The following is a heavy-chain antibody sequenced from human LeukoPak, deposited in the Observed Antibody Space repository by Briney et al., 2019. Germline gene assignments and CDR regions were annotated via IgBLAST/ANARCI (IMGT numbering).Heavy chain of an antibody. CDR1: GGSIRSHH. CDR3: AKRDRGGWFDP. V-gene: IGHV4-59*11. Sequence: PSETLSLTCTVSGGSIRSHHWTWIRQAPGKSLEWIGYTFYTGATYYNPSLRSRVTISIDTSKNQFSLKVTSVTTADTAVYYCAKRDRGGWFDPWGQGTLVTVSS. J-gene: IGHJ5*02. CDR2: TFYTGAT. D-gene: IGHD1-1*01.